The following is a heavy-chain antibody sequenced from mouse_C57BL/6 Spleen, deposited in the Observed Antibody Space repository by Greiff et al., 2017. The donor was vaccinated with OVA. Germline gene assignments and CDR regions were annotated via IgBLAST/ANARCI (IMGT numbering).Heavy chain of an antibody. CDR1: GYAFSSSW. CDR2: IYPGDGDT. J-gene: IGHJ2*01. Sequence: QVQLQQSGPELVKPGASVKISCKASGYAFSSSWMNWVKQRPGKGLEWIGRIYPGDGDTNYNGKFKGKATLTADKSSSTAYMQLSSLTSEDSAVYFCARGAGTLFAYWGQGTTLTVSS. D-gene: IGHD4-1*01. V-gene: IGHV1-82*01. CDR3: ARGAGTLFAY.